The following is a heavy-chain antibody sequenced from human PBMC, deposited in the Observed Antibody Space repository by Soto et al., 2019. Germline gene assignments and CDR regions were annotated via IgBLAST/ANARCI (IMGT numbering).Heavy chain of an antibody. D-gene: IGHD2-15*01. Sequence: EVQLLESGGALVQPGGSLRLSCAASGFTFSSYAMSWVRQAPGKGLEWVSLISGSGGGTYYDDSVKGRFTISRDNSKNTLYLQMNSLRAEATAVFCCAKHLSNGSPDYWGQGTLVNVSS. J-gene: IGHJ4*02. CDR3: AKHLSNGSPDY. V-gene: IGHV3-23*01. CDR1: GFTFSSYA. CDR2: ISGSGGGT.